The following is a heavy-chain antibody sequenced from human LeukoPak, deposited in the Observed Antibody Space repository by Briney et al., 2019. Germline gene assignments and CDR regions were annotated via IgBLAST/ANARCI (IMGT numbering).Heavy chain of an antibody. D-gene: IGHD6-13*01. V-gene: IGHV4-59*01. J-gene: IGHJ4*02. CDR2: IYYSGAT. CDR1: GGSISTYY. Sequence: SETLSLTCTVSGGSISTYYWNWIRRPPGKGLEWIGYIYYSGATNYNPSLKSRVTISVDTSKNQFSLKLSSVTAADTAVYYCARGVYIAAAQYGFWGQGTLVTVSP. CDR3: ARGVYIAAAQYGF.